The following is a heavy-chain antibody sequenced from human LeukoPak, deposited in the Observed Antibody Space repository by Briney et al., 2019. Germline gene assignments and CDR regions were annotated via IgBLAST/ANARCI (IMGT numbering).Heavy chain of an antibody. CDR2: ISWNSGNT. D-gene: IGHD2-2*01. Sequence: PGRSLRLSCAASGFPFDNYNLHWVRQAPGKGLEWVSGISWNSGNTGYADSVKGRFTISRDNAKKSLYLQMNSLRTEDTAVYYCANTEYQRLGTDYWGQGTLVTVSS. CDR3: ANTEYQRLGTDY. CDR1: GFPFDNYN. V-gene: IGHV3-9*01. J-gene: IGHJ4*02.